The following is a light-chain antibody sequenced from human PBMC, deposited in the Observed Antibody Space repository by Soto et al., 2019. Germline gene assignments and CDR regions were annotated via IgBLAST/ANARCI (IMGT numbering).Light chain of an antibody. V-gene: IGLV2-14*03. CDR1: SSDVGAYDF. CDR2: EVS. CDR3: SSYTSSSTRG. Sequence: QSAPTQPASVSGSPGEAITISCTGTSSDVGAYDFVSWYQQHPDKAPKLMIYEVSNRPSGVSNRFSGSKSVNTATLTISGLQAEDEADYYCSSYTSSSTRGFGTGTKVTVL. J-gene: IGLJ1*01.